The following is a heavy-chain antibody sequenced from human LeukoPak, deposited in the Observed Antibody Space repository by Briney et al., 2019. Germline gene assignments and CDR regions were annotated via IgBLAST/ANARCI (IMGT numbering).Heavy chain of an antibody. Sequence: SETLSLTCAVSGYSISSGYYWGWIRQPPGKALEWIGSIYHSGSTYYNPSLKSRVTISVDTSKNQFSLKLSSVTAADTAVYYCARSLVVVPAAIDWFDPWGQGTLVTVSS. V-gene: IGHV4-38-2*01. J-gene: IGHJ5*02. CDR2: IYHSGST. CDR3: ARSLVVVPAAIDWFDP. CDR1: GYSISSGYY. D-gene: IGHD2-2*01.